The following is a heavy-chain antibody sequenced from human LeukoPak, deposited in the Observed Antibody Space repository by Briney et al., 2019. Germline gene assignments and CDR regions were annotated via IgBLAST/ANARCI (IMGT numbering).Heavy chain of an antibody. J-gene: IGHJ4*02. CDR2: IIPIFGTA. CDR3: ARADRDTAMVRFDY. CDR1: GDTFISYA. D-gene: IGHD5-18*01. V-gene: IGHV1-69*01. Sequence: SLKVSSKASGDTFISYAISWVRQAPGQGLEWMGGIIPIFGTANYAQKLQGRVTITADESTSTAYMELSSLRSEDTAVYYCARADRDTAMVRFDYWGQGTLVTVSS.